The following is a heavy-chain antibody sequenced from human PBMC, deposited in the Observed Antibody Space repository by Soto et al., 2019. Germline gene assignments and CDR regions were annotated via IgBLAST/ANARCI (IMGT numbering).Heavy chain of an antibody. CDR1: GGTFSSYA. CDR2: IVPIFGTA. J-gene: IGHJ4*02. Sequence: QVQLVQSGAEVKKPGSSVKVSCKASGGTFSSYAISWVRQAPGQGLEWMGGIVPIFGTANYAQKFQGRVTNTADESTSTADIELSSLRSEDTAVYYCARGRYYDSSGYPTTDYWGQRTLVTVSS. V-gene: IGHV1-69*01. D-gene: IGHD3-22*01. CDR3: ARGRYYDSSGYPTTDY.